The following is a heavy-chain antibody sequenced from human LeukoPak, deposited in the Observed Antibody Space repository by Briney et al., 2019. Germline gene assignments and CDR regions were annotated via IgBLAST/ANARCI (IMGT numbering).Heavy chain of an antibody. CDR3: ARGTRNYGGRLDY. D-gene: IGHD4-23*01. V-gene: IGHV4-34*01. CDR1: GGSFRGYY. Sequence: PSETLSLTCAVYGGSFRGYYWSWLGQPPGKGLEWIGGIYFGGSINYTPSLKSRVTVSVDTSKNQFSLKLSSVTAADTAVYYCARGTRNYGGRLDYWGQGTLVTVSS. J-gene: IGHJ4*02. CDR2: IYFGGSI.